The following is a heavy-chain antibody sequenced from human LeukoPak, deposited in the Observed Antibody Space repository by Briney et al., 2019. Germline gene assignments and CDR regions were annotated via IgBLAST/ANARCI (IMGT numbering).Heavy chain of an antibody. J-gene: IGHJ4*02. V-gene: IGHV3-21*01. CDR2: ISSSSSYI. D-gene: IGHD3-22*01. Sequence: GGSPRLSCAASGFTFSSYSMNWVRQAPGKGLEWVSSISSSSSYIYYAGSVKGRFTISRDNAKNSLYLQMNSLRAEDTAVYYCASFYDSSADYWGQGTLVTVSS. CDR1: GFTFSSYS. CDR3: ASFYDSSADY.